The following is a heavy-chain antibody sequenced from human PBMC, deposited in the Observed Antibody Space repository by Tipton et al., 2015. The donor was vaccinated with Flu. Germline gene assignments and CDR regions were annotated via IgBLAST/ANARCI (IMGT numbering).Heavy chain of an antibody. CDR3: SISLNS. J-gene: IGHJ4*02. CDR1: RFTFSTYW. CDR2: INQDGSEK. V-gene: IGHV3-7*01. Sequence: SLRLSCAASRFTFSTYWMDWVRQAPGKGLEWVANINQDGSEKYYVDSVKGRFTFSRDNAKNSLYLQLNSLRAEDTAVYYCSISLNSWGQGTLVTVSS.